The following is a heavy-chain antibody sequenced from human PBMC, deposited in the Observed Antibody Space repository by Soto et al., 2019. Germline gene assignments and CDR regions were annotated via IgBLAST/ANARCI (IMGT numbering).Heavy chain of an antibody. CDR2: LSAYNGNT. Sequence: GASVQVSCTASGYTFTSYGISWVRPAPGQGLEWMGWLSAYNGNTNYAQKLQGRVTMTTDTSTSTAYMELRSLRSDDTAVYYCARYVEFHDWLLCGSSSVEAFDIWG. J-gene: IGHJ3*02. CDR3: ARYVEFHDWLLCGSSSVEAFDI. CDR1: GYTFTSYG. V-gene: IGHV1-18*04. D-gene: IGHD3-9*01.